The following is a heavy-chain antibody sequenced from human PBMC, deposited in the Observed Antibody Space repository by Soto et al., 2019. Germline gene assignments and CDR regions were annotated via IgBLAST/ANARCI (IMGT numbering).Heavy chain of an antibody. CDR3: AKDIGIQLRQFDY. Sequence: GGSLRLSCAASGFTFSSYAMSWVRQAPGKGLEWVSAVSGSGGSTYYADSVKGRFTISRDNSKNTLYLQMNSLRAEDTAVYYCAKDIGIQLRQFDYWGQGTLVTVSS. J-gene: IGHJ4*02. V-gene: IGHV3-23*01. CDR1: GFTFSSYA. D-gene: IGHD5-18*01. CDR2: VSGSGGST.